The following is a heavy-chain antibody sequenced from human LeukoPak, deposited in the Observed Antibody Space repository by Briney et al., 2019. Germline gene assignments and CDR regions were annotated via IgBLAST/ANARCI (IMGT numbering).Heavy chain of an antibody. CDR2: IRSSDTSI. CDR3: ARGTYGGFDY. Sequence: GGSLRLSCAASGFTFSSYEMNWVRQAPGKRLEWVSYIRSSDTSIYYADSVKGRFTISRDNAKSSLYLQMNSLRVEDTALYYCARGTYGGFDYWGQGTLVTVSS. CDR1: GFTFSSYE. D-gene: IGHD3-10*01. J-gene: IGHJ4*02. V-gene: IGHV3-48*03.